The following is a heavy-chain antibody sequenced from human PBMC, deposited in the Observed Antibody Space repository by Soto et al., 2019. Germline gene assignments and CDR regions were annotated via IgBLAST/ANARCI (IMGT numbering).Heavy chain of an antibody. Sequence: WASVKVSCKASGYTFTSYGISWVRQAPGQGLEWMGWISAYNGNTNYAQKLQGRVTMTTDTSTSTAYMELRSLRSDDTAVYYCAREFFLTGYPSGWFDPWGQGTLVTVSS. CDR2: ISAYNGNT. J-gene: IGHJ5*02. CDR1: GYTFTSYG. D-gene: IGHD3-9*01. CDR3: AREFFLTGYPSGWFDP. V-gene: IGHV1-18*04.